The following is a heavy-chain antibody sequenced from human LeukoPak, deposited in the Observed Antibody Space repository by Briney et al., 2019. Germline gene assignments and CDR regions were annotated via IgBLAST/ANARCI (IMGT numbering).Heavy chain of an antibody. V-gene: IGHV1-18*01. D-gene: IGHD3-10*01. CDR2: ISAYNGNT. J-gene: IGHJ6*03. Sequence: GASVTVSCKASGYTFTSYGISWVRQAPGQGLEWMGWISAYNGNTNYAQKLQGRVTMTTDTSTSTAYMELRSLRSDDTAVYYCARGSITMVRGGVHYMDVWGKGTTVTVSS. CDR1: GYTFTSYG. CDR3: ARGSITMVRGGVHYMDV.